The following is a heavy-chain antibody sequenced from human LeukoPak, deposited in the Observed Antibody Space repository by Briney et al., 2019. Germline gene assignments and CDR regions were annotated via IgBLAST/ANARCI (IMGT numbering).Heavy chain of an antibody. CDR2: ISHDESNY. CDR3: ARERTGSYYTPFEY. V-gene: IGHV3-30*04. J-gene: IGHJ1*01. CDR1: GITFSAYA. Sequence: GGSLRLSCTASGITFSAYALHWVRQAPGKGLEWVAVISHDESNYYYAESVKGRFSISIDDSKNTLVLQMNSLTTEDAGVYYCARERTGSYYTPFEYWGPGTLVTVSS. D-gene: IGHD1-26*01.